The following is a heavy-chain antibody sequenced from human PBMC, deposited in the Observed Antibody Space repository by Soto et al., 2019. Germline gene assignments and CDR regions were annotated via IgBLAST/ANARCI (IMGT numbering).Heavy chain of an antibody. CDR3: ARGSYCSGGSCYPHSGFRFDP. J-gene: IGHJ5*02. CDR2: IGTAGDT. V-gene: IGHV3-13*01. CDR1: GFTCSSYD. D-gene: IGHD2-15*01. Sequence: GSLRLSCAASGFTCSSYDMHWVRQATGKGLEWVSAIGTAGDTYYPGSVKGRFTISRENAKNSLYLQMNSLRAGDTAVYYCARGSYCSGGSCYPHSGFRFDPWGQGTLVTVSS.